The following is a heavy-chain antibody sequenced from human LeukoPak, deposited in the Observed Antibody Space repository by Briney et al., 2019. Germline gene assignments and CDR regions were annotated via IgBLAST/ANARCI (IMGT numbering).Heavy chain of an antibody. Sequence: ASVKVSCKASGYTFTGYYMHWVRQAPGQGLELMGWINPNSGGTECAQKFQGRVTMTRDTSITTAYMELSRLRSDDTAMYYCARDHCTRSSCYEDHYYGMDVWGQGTTVTVSS. V-gene: IGHV1-2*02. CDR1: GYTFTGYY. CDR3: ARDHCTRSSCYEDHYYGMDV. CDR2: INPNSGGT. D-gene: IGHD2-2*01. J-gene: IGHJ6*02.